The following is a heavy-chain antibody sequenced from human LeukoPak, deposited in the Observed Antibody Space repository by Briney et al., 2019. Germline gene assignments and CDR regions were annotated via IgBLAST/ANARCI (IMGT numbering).Heavy chain of an antibody. J-gene: IGHJ3*02. CDR2: IYSGGST. CDR1: GFTVSSNY. V-gene: IGHV3-66*01. Sequence: GGSLRLSCAASGFTVSSNYMSWVRQAPGKGLEWVSVIYSGGSTYYADSVKGRLTISRDNSKNTLYLQMNSLRAEDTAVYYCARKYYYDSSGYSDPGAFDIWGQGTMVTVSS. D-gene: IGHD3-22*01. CDR3: ARKYYYDSSGYSDPGAFDI.